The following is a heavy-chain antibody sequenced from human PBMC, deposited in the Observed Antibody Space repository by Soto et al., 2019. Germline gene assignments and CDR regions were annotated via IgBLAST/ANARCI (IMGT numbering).Heavy chain of an antibody. Sequence: GGSLRLSCAASGFTFSSYSMNWVRQAPGKGLEWVSSISSSSSYIYYADSVKGRFTISRDNAKNSLYLQMNSLRAEDTAVYYCAGYCSSTSCPGIYAFDIWGQGTMVTVS. CDR2: ISSSSSYI. CDR3: AGYCSSTSCPGIYAFDI. D-gene: IGHD2-2*01. CDR1: GFTFSSYS. V-gene: IGHV3-21*01. J-gene: IGHJ3*02.